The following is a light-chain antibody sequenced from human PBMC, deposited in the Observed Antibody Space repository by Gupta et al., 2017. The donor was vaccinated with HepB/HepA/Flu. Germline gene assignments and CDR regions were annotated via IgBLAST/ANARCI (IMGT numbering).Light chain of an antibody. CDR1: QSVSDSQ. Sequence: EIVLTQSPGTLSLSPGERATLSCRTSQSVSDSQLAWYQQKPGQAPRLLIYSISNRATGIPDRVSGSGSGTDFTLTISRLEPEDFAVYYCQQDDSSTWTFGQGTKVEFK. V-gene: IGKV3-20*01. J-gene: IGKJ1*01. CDR3: QQDDSSTWT. CDR2: SIS.